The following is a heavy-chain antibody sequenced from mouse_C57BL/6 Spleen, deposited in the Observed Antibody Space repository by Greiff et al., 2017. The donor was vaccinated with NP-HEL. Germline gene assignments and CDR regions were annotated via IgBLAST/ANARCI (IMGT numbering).Heavy chain of an antibody. V-gene: IGHV1-80*01. Sequence: VKLVESGAELVKPGASVKISCKASGYAFSSYWMNWVKQRPGKGLEWIGQIYPGDGDTNYNGKFKGKATLTADKSSSTAYMQLSSLTSEDSAVYFCARSDYSNLDYWGQGTTLTVSS. D-gene: IGHD2-5*01. J-gene: IGHJ2*01. CDR1: GYAFSSYW. CDR3: ARSDYSNLDY. CDR2: IYPGDGDT.